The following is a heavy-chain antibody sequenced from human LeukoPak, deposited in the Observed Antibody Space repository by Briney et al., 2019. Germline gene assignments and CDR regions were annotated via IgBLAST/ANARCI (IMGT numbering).Heavy chain of an antibody. V-gene: IGHV4-38-2*02. J-gene: IGHJ4*02. CDR1: GYSMSSDYY. Sequence: SETLSLTCTVSGYSMSSDYYWGWIRQPPGKGLEWIGSIYHSGSTYYNPSLKSRVTISVDTSKKQFSLKVSSVTAADTAVYYCATTPREYSSSWYYFDYWGQGTLVTVSS. CDR3: ATTPREYSSSWYYFDY. CDR2: IYHSGST. D-gene: IGHD6-13*01.